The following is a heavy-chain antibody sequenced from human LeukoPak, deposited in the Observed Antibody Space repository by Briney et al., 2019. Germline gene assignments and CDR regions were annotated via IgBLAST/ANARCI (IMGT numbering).Heavy chain of an antibody. CDR2: IYTSGST. CDR3: ARCSTGTYYYYYYMDV. V-gene: IGHV4-4*07. D-gene: IGHD1-1*01. J-gene: IGHJ6*03. CDR1: GGSISSYY. Sequence: NPSETLSLTCTASGGSISSYYWSWIRQPAGKGLEWIGRIYTSGSTNYNPSLKSRVTMSVDTSKNQFSLKLSSVTAADTAVYYCARCSTGTYYYYYYMDVWGKGTTVTVSS.